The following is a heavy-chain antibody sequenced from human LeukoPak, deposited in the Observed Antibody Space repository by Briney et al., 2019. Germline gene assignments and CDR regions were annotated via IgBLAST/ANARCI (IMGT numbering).Heavy chain of an antibody. CDR2: ISSSSSYI. Sequence: GGSLRLSCAASGFTFSSYSMNWVRQAPGKGLEWVSSISSSSSYIYYADSVKGRFTISRDNAKNTLYLQMNSLRAEDTAVYYCARDLGELNDYWGQGTLVTVSS. D-gene: IGHD3-16*01. CDR1: GFTFSSYS. J-gene: IGHJ4*02. V-gene: IGHV3-21*01. CDR3: ARDLGELNDY.